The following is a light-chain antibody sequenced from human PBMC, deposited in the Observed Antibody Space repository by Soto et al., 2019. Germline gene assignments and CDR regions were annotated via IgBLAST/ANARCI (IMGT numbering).Light chain of an antibody. V-gene: IGKV3-20*01. J-gene: IGKJ1*01. CDR3: QQYGSSPQT. CDR2: GAS. Sequence: EILMTLSPATLSLSPGERETLYCRASQSVSSYLAWYQQKPGQAPRLLIYGASDRATGIPDRFTGSGSGTDFTLTINRPEPEDFAVYFCQQYGSSPQTFGQGTKVDIK. CDR1: QSVSSY.